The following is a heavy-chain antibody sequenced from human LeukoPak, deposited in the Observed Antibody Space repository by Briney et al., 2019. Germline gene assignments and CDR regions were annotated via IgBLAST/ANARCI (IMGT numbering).Heavy chain of an antibody. CDR2: INPNSGGT. J-gene: IGHJ4*02. Sequence: GASVKVSCKASGYTFTGYYMHWVRQAPGQGLEWMGWINPNSGGTNYAQKFQGRVTMTRDTSISTAYMELSGLRSDDTAVYYCARPYYDSSGYSQWGQGTLVTVSS. CDR1: GYTFTGYY. V-gene: IGHV1-2*02. D-gene: IGHD3-22*01. CDR3: ARPYYDSSGYSQ.